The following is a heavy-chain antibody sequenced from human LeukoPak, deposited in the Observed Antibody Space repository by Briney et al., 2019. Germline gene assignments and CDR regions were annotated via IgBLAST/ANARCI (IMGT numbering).Heavy chain of an antibody. CDR1: GFTFSSYS. V-gene: IGHV3-48*04. Sequence: GGSLRLSCAASGFTFSSYSMNWVRQAPGKGLEWVSYISSSSSTIYYADSVKGRFTISRDNAKNSLYLQMNSLRAEDTAVYYCAKAPVDTAMVIGYYYGMDVWGQGTTVTVSS. D-gene: IGHD5-18*01. CDR2: ISSSSSTI. CDR3: AKAPVDTAMVIGYYYGMDV. J-gene: IGHJ6*02.